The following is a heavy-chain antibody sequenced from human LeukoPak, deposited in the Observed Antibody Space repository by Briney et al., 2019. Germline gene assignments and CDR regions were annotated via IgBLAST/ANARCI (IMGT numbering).Heavy chain of an antibody. Sequence: PGGSLKLSCAASGFTFSGSAVHWVRQASGKGLEWGGRIRSKANNYATTYAASVKGRFTISRDDSKNTAYLQMNSLKTEDTAVYYCTSYDFGVVSPFDYWGQGTLVTVSS. CDR3: TSYDFGVVSPFDY. D-gene: IGHD3-3*01. J-gene: IGHJ4*02. V-gene: IGHV3-73*01. CDR2: IRSKANNYAT. CDR1: GFTFSGSA.